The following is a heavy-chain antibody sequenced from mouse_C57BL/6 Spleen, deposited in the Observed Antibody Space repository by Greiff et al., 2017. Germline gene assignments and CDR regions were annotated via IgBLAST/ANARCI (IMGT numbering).Heavy chain of an antibody. CDR2: INPNNGGT. Sequence: EVQLQQSGPELVKPGASVKMSCKASGYTFTDYNMHWVKQSHGKSLAWIGYINPNNGGTSYNQKFKGKATLTVNKSSSTAYMELRSLTSEDSAVYYCARTLYYSNWYFDVWGTGTTVTVSS. D-gene: IGHD2-5*01. CDR1: GYTFTDYN. CDR3: ARTLYYSNWYFDV. V-gene: IGHV1-22*01. J-gene: IGHJ1*03.